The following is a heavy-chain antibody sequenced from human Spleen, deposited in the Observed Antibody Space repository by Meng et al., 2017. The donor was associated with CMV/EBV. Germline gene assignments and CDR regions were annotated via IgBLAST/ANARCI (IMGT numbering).Heavy chain of an antibody. CDR1: GYTFTSTF. CDR2: INPTGGST. Sequence: ASVKVSCKASGYTFTSTFMHWVRQAPGQGLEWMGLINPTGGSTFYAQKFQGRVTMTRDTSTTTDYMELSSLRSDDTAVYYCAKDMTAFIVARMDVWGQGTTVTVSS. J-gene: IGHJ6*02. D-gene: IGHD2-21*02. V-gene: IGHV1-46*01. CDR3: AKDMTAFIVARMDV.